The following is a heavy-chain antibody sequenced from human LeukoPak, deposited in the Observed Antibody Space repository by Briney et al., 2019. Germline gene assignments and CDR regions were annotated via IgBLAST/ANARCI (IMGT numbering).Heavy chain of an antibody. CDR3: AKDRPNYHESNGHYYRPNGDY. CDR2: ITSSGAGT. D-gene: IGHD3-22*01. V-gene: IGHV3-23*01. J-gene: IGHJ4*02. CDR1: GFTFNIYA. Sequence: PGGSLRLSCAASGFTFNIYAMSWVRQDPGKGLEWVSSITSSGAGTFYADSVKDRFTISRDNSKNTLYLQMGRLRAEDTAVYYCAKDRPNYHESNGHYYRPNGDYWGQGTLVTVSS.